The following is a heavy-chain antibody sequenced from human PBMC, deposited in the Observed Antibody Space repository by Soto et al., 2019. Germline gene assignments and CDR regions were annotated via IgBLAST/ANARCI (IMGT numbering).Heavy chain of an antibody. CDR3: ARATQNFIVATIQPPDY. V-gene: IGHV3-21*01. J-gene: IGHJ4*02. Sequence: GGSLRLSCAASGFTFSSYSMNWVRQAPGKGLEWVSSISSSSSYIYYADSVKGRFTISRDNAKNSLYLQMNSLRAEDTAVYYCARATQNFIVATIQPPDYWGQGTLVTVSS. D-gene: IGHD5-12*01. CDR1: GFTFSSYS. CDR2: ISSSSSYI.